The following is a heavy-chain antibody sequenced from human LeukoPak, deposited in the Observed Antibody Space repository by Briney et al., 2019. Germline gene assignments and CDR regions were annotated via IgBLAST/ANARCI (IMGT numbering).Heavy chain of an antibody. CDR3: ATDLAAHYSPDRVR. Sequence: GGSLRLSCAASGFTFSSYCMSWVRQAPGKGLEWVANIKQDGSEEYYVDSVKGRFTISRDNAKNSLYLQMNSLRSEDTAVYYCATDLAAHYSPDRVRWGQGTMVTVSS. CDR2: IKQDGSEE. V-gene: IGHV3-7*05. D-gene: IGHD6-13*01. J-gene: IGHJ3*01. CDR1: GFTFSSYC.